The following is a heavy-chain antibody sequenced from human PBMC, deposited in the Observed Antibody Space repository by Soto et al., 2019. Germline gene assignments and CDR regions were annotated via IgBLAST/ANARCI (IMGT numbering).Heavy chain of an antibody. Sequence: QVRLVQSGAEVKKPGSSVTVSCKASGGTFNTYTFSWVRQAPGQGLEWMGSILPILGSLNYAQRFQGRLSITADYSTTTAYMELSSLTSQDTAMYYCTRIPRYSFPTSVPLDNWGQGTLVTVSS. V-gene: IGHV1-69*08. CDR2: ILPILGSL. J-gene: IGHJ4*02. D-gene: IGHD4-4*01. CDR1: GGTFNTYT. CDR3: TRIPRYSFPTSVPLDN.